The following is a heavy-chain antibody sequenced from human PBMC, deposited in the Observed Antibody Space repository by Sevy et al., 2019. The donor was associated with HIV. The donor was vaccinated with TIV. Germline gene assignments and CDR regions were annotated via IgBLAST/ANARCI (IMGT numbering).Heavy chain of an antibody. J-gene: IGHJ4*02. Sequence: GGSLRLSCSASGFNFSTYAMHWVRQTPGKGLEWVAVISSDVSRKYYAASVRGRFAISRDNSKNTLSLQMSSLRGEDTAVYYCARGARGDAALPDYWGQGTLVTVSS. V-gene: IGHV3-30*09. D-gene: IGHD3-16*01. CDR3: ARGARGDAALPDY. CDR1: GFNFSTYA. CDR2: ISSDVSRK.